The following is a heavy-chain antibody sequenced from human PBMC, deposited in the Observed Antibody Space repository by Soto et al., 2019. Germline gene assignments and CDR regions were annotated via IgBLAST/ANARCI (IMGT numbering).Heavy chain of an antibody. CDR1: GGSISSYY. J-gene: IGHJ6*02. V-gene: IGHV4-59*01. Sequence: SETLSLTCTVSGGSISSYYWSWIRQPPGKGLEWIGYIYYSGSTNYNPSLKSRVTISVDTSKNQFSLKLSSVTAADTAVYYWAREGDYYYVMDVWGQGTTVTVSS. CDR2: IYYSGST. CDR3: AREGDYYYVMDV.